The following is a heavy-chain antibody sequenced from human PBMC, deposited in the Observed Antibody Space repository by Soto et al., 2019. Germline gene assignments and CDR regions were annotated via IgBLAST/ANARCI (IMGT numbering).Heavy chain of an antibody. Sequence: QMQLVESGGGVVQPGRSLRLSCAASGFTFSSYAMYWVRQAPGKGLEWVAVISYDGSNKYYADSVKGRFTISRENSKSTVFLQVNSMRAEDTAVYFCAKDYGPSSSYNWIPLRYGMDVWGQGTTVTVSS. V-gene: IGHV3-30*18. D-gene: IGHD1-20*01. CDR3: AKDYGPSSSYNWIPLRYGMDV. CDR2: ISYDGSNK. CDR1: GFTFSSYA. J-gene: IGHJ6*02.